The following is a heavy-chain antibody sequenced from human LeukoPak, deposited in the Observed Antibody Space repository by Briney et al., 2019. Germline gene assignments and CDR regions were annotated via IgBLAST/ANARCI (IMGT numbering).Heavy chain of an antibody. CDR2: IYYSGTT. J-gene: IGHJ4*02. Sequence: ASETLSLTCTVSGGSISGYYWSWIRQPPGKGLEWIGYIYYSGTTSYNPSLNSRVTMSVDTSKNQFSLKLSSVTAADTAVYYCARALGPPGDFDYWGQGTLVTVSS. CDR1: GGSISGYY. V-gene: IGHV4-59*01. D-gene: IGHD3-10*01. CDR3: ARALGPPGDFDY.